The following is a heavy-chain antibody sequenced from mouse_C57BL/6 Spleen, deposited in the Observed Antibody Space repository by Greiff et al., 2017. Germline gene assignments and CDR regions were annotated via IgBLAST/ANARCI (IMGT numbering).Heavy chain of an antibody. CDR2: ILPGSGST. CDR3: ARRQIYYYGSPWYFDV. CDR1: GYTITGYW. Sequence: VQLQQSGAELMKPGASVKLSCKATGYTITGYWIEWVKQRPGHGLEWIGEILPGSGSTNYNETFKSKATFTTDTSTNTASMQLNSLTAEYSAIYYCARRQIYYYGSPWYFDVWGTGTTVTVSS. D-gene: IGHD1-1*01. J-gene: IGHJ1*03. V-gene: IGHV1-9*01.